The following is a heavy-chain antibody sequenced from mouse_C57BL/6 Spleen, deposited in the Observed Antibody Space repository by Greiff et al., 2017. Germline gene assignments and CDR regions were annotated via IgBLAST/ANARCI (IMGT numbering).Heavy chain of an antibody. J-gene: IGHJ4*01. CDR1: GFSLSTSGMG. CDR2: IYWDDDK. D-gene: IGHD2-5*01. V-gene: IGHV8-12*01. Sequence: QVTLKVCGPGILQSSQTLSLTCSFSGFSLSTSGMGVSWIRQPSGKGLEWLAHIYWDDDKRYNPSLKSRLTISKDTSRNQVFLKITSVDTADTATYYCARSMDYSNYVYYAMDYWGQGTSVTVSS. CDR3: ARSMDYSNYVYYAMDY.